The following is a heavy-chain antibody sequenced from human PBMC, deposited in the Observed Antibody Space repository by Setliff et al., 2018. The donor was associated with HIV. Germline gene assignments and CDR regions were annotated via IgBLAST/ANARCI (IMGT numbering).Heavy chain of an antibody. CDR3: ARDTGGEITFGGVIVNYYYYMDV. CDR1: GGTFSSYA. D-gene: IGHD3-16*02. J-gene: IGHJ6*03. CDR2: IIPIFGTA. V-gene: IGHV1-69*05. Sequence: SVKVSCKASGGTFSSYAISWVRQAPGQGLEWMGGIIPIFGTANYAQKFQGRVTITTDESTSTAYVELSSLRSEDTAVYYCARDTGGEITFGGVIVNYYYYMDVWGKGTTVTVSS.